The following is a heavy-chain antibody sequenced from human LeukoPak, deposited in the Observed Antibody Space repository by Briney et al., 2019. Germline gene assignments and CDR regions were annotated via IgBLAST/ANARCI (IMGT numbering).Heavy chain of an antibody. CDR1: GYTFTGYY. CDR2: INPNSGGT. CDR3: ARDDDILTGYSQLGFDP. J-gene: IGHJ5*02. Sequence: ASVKVSCKASGYTFTGYYMHWVRQAPGQGLEWMGWINPNSGGTNYAQKFQGRVTMTRDTSISTAYMELSRLRSDDTAVYYCARDDDILTGYSQLGFDPWGQGTLVTVSS. V-gene: IGHV1-2*02. D-gene: IGHD3-9*01.